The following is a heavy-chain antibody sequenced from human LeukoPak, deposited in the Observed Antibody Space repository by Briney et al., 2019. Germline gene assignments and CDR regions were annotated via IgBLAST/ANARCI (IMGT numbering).Heavy chain of an antibody. CDR1: GFTFSSYW. Sequence: GGSLRLSCAASGFTFSSYWMSWVRQAPGKGLERVANIKQDGSEKYYVDSVKGRFTISRDNAKNSLYLQMNSLRAEDTAVYYCARTIFGVVIRGCYFDYWGQGTLVTVSS. D-gene: IGHD3-3*01. J-gene: IGHJ4*02. CDR3: ARTIFGVVIRGCYFDY. CDR2: IKQDGSEK. V-gene: IGHV3-7*01.